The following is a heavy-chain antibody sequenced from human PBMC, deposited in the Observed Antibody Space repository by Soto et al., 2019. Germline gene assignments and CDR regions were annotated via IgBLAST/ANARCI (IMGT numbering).Heavy chain of an antibody. CDR3: ARARGARYFDY. Sequence: SETLSLTCTVSGGSISSGDNYWGWFRQPPGKGLEWIGYIYYSGSTYYNPSLKSRVTISVDTSKNQFSLKLSSVTAADTAVYYCARARGARYFDYWGQGTQVTVSS. CDR1: GGSISSGDNY. CDR2: IYYSGST. D-gene: IGHD2-15*01. J-gene: IGHJ4*02. V-gene: IGHV4-30-4*01.